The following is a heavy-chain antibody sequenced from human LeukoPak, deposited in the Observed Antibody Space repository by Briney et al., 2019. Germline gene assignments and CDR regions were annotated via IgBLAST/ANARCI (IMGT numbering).Heavy chain of an antibody. CDR3: ARDEDYGVFDY. V-gene: IGHV4-4*07. D-gene: IGHD4/OR15-4a*01. CDR2: IYTSGST. Sequence: KTSETLSLTCAVYGGSFRGYYWSWIRQPAGKGLEWIGRIYTSGSTNYNPSLKSRVTISVDTSKNQFSLKLSSVTAADTAVYYCARDEDYGVFDYLGQGTVVTHSS. CDR1: GGSFRGYY. J-gene: IGHJ4*02.